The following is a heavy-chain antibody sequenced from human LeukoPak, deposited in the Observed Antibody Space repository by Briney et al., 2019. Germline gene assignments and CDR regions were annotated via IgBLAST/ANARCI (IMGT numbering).Heavy chain of an antibody. D-gene: IGHD4-17*01. V-gene: IGHV3-74*01. CDR3: ALVVRVFYYGMDV. CDR1: GFPFSFHW. CDR2: INSDGSST. J-gene: IGHJ6*02. Sequence: GGSQTLSCAASGFPFSFHWTHWARHAPGKGRVWLSRINSDGSSTRYAESVKGRFTISRDNAKNMLYLQMNSLRAEDTAVYYCALVVRVFYYGMDVWGQGTMVTVSS.